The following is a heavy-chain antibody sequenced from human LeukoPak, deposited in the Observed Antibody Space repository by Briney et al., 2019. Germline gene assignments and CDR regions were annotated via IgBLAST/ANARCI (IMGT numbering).Heavy chain of an antibody. CDR3: AKVRSGSSNWALRIFDN. CDR1: GFPFGNEA. J-gene: IGHJ4*02. D-gene: IGHD4-11*01. V-gene: IGHV3-23*01. CDR2: ISPGGGTT. Sequence: GGSLRLSCAASGFPFGNEAMGWVRQAPERGLEGVSPISPGGGTTYYADSVKGRFTISRDNSRNTLFVQMNSLSAEDTAVYYCAKVRSGSSNWALRIFDNWGRGTLVTVSS.